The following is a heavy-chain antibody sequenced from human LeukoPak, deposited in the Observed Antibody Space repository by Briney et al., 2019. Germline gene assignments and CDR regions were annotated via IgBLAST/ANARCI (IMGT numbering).Heavy chain of an antibody. Sequence: GGSLRLSCAASGFSFSRYSMSWVRQAPGKGLEWVSVITESDDITYYADSVKGRFTISRDNSKNTLYLQMNSLRAEDTAVYYCAKEASTMVRGADAFDIWGQGTMVTVSS. CDR2: ITESDDIT. V-gene: IGHV3-23*01. J-gene: IGHJ3*02. D-gene: IGHD3-10*01. CDR3: AKEASTMVRGADAFDI. CDR1: GFSFSRYS.